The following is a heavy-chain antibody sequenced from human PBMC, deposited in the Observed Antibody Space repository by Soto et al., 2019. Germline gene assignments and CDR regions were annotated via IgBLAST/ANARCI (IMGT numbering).Heavy chain of an antibody. J-gene: IGHJ6*02. CDR2: IIPIFGTA. CDR3: ARVVVAASYYYYGMDV. Sequence: SVKVSCKASGGTFSSYAISWVRQAPGQGLEWMGGIIPIFGTANYAQKFQGRVTITADEPTSTAYMELSSLRSEDTAVYYCARVVVAASYYYYGMDVWGQGTTVTVSS. D-gene: IGHD2-15*01. V-gene: IGHV1-69*13. CDR1: GGTFSSYA.